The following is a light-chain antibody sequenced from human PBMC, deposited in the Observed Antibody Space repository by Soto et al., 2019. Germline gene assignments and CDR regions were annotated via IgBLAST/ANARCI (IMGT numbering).Light chain of an antibody. V-gene: IGKV3-15*01. CDR3: QQYKDWFSIT. CDR1: QSVSTN. CDR2: GAS. J-gene: IGKJ5*01. Sequence: EIVMTQSPATLSVSPGETVTLSCKASQSVSTNSAWYQQRPGQAPRLLIYGASTRATGIPARFSGSGSGTEFTLTISSLQYEDFAVYYCQQYKDWFSITFGQGTRLEIK.